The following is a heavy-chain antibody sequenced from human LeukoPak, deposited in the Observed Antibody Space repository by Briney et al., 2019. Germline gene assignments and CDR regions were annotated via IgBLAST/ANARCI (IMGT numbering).Heavy chain of an antibody. Sequence: ASVKVSCKASGYTFTSYGISWVRQAPGQGLEWMGWISAYNGNTNYAQKLQGRVTMTTDTSTSTAYMELRSLRSDDTAVYYCARDVGSIHTGTAHDAFDIWGQGKMVTVSS. CDR2: ISAYNGNT. V-gene: IGHV1-18*01. CDR3: ARDVGSIHTGTAHDAFDI. CDR1: GYTFTSYG. J-gene: IGHJ3*02. D-gene: IGHD1-1*01.